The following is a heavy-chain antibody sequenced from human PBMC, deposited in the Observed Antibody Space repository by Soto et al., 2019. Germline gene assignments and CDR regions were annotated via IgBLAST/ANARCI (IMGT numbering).Heavy chain of an antibody. Sequence: ASVKVSCKASGYTFTSYEINWVGQATGQGLEWMGWMNPNSGNTGYAQKFQGRVTMTRNTSISTAYMELSSLRSEDTAVYYCARASYYDFWSGYYWCDPWGQGTLVTVSS. CDR3: ARASYYDFWSGYYWCDP. V-gene: IGHV1-8*01. CDR2: MNPNSGNT. D-gene: IGHD3-3*01. J-gene: IGHJ5*02. CDR1: GYTFTSYE.